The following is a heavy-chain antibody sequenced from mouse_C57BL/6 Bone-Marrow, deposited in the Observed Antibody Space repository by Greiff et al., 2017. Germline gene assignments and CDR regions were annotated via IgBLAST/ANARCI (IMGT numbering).Heavy chain of an antibody. CDR3: ARGEAY. CDR1: GYAFSSSW. J-gene: IGHJ3*01. CDR2: IYPGDGDT. V-gene: IGHV1-82*01. Sequence: QVQLQQSGPELVKPGASVKISCEASGYAFSSSWMNWVKQRPGKGLEWIGRIYPGDGDTNYNGKFKGKATLTADKSSSTAYMQLSSLTSEDSAVYFCARGEAYWGQGTLVTVSA.